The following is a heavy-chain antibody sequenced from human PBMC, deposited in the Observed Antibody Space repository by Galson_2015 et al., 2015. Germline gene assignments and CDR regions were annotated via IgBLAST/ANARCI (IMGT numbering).Heavy chain of an antibody. Sequence: SVKVSCKASGYTFTSYAMHWVRQAPGQRLEWMGWINAGNGNTKYSQKFQGRVTITRDTSASTAYMELSSLRSEDTAVYYCARAQQGIVVGGVYYYYGMDVCGQGTPLTVPS. CDR1: GYTFTSYA. D-gene: IGHD2-2*01. J-gene: IGHJ6*01. CDR2: INAGNGNT. CDR3: ARAQQGIVVGGVYYYYGMDV. V-gene: IGHV1-3*01.